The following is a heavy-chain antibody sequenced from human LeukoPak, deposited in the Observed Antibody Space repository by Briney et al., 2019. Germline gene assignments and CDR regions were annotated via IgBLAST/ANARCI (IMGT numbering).Heavy chain of an antibody. CDR3: ARGVGATTPFDY. D-gene: IGHD1-26*01. J-gene: IGHJ4*02. CDR1: GGSFSGYY. Sequence: SETLSLTCAVYGGSFSGYYWSWIRQPPGKGLEWIGEINHSGSTNYNPSLKSRVTISVDTSKNQFSLKLSSVTAVDTAVYYCARGVGATTPFDYWGQGTLVTVSS. V-gene: IGHV4-34*01. CDR2: INHSGST.